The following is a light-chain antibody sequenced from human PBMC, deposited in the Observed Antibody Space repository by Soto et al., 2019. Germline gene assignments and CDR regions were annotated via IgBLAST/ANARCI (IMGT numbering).Light chain of an antibody. CDR2: GNT. J-gene: IGLJ3*02. Sequence: QSVLTQTPSVSGAPGQRVTSSCTGSSSNIGAGYDVHWYQQFPGAAPKLLIYGNTNRPSGVPDRFSVSKSGTSASLAITGLQAEEEADYYCESYDRGLSGQLFGGWTKFTVL. V-gene: IGLV1-40*01. CDR3: ESYDRGLSGQL. CDR1: SSNIGAGYD.